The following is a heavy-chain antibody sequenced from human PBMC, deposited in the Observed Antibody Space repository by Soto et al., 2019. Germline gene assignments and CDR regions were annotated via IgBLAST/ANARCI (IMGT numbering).Heavy chain of an antibody. CDR3: VREGHYYFDY. Sequence: GGSLRLSCAASGFTFSAYEMHWVRQAPGQGLEWVSYISKSGGTTYYADSVKGRFTISRDDAKNSVYLRMSSLRPEDMAVYKCVREGHYYFDYWAQGALVTVSS. V-gene: IGHV3-48*03. CDR1: GFTFSAYE. J-gene: IGHJ4*02. CDR2: ISKSGGTT.